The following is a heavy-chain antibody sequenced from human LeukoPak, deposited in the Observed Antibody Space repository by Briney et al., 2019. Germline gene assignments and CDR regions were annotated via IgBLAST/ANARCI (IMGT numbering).Heavy chain of an antibody. J-gene: IGHJ4*02. Sequence: GESLKISCQGSGFSFTTYGIDWVRQTPGKGLEWMGVIYLDDSDTRYSPSFQGQVTISGDKSINTAYVHWSNLKASDTAMYYCARRACNGDSCLDYWGQGTLVTVSS. V-gene: IGHV5-51*01. D-gene: IGHD2-15*01. CDR1: GFSFTTYG. CDR2: IYLDDSDT. CDR3: ARRACNGDSCLDY.